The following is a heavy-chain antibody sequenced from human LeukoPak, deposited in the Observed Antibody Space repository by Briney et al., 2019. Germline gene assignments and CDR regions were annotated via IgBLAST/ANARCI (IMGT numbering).Heavy chain of an antibody. CDR1: GYSFTSYW. D-gene: IGHD3-22*01. CDR3: ARPADYYDSSDAFDI. J-gene: IGHJ3*02. Sequence: GESLKISCKGSGYSFTSYWIGWVRQMPGKGLEWMGIIYPGDSDTTYSPSFQGQVTISADKSISTAYLQWSSLKASDTAMYYCARPADYYDSSDAFDIWGQGTMVTVSS. V-gene: IGHV5-51*01. CDR2: IYPGDSDT.